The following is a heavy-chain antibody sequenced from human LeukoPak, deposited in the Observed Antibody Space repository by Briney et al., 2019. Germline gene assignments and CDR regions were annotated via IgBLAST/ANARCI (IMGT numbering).Heavy chain of an antibody. J-gene: IGHJ4*02. CDR2: IYSGGST. CDR1: GFIVSSNY. V-gene: IGHV3-53*05. CDR3: AREKEGYSSGWYLDPYTIFDY. D-gene: IGHD6-19*01. Sequence: GGSLRLSCAASGFIVSSNYMSWVRQAPGKGLEWVSVIYSGGSTYYADSVKGRFTISRDNSKNTLYLQMNSLRAEDTAVYYCAREKEGYSSGWYLDPYTIFDYWGQGTLVTVSS.